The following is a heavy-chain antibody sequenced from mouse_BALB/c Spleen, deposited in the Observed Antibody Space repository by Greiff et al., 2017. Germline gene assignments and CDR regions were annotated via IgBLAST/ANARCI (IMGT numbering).Heavy chain of an antibody. CDR1: GFNIKDTY. J-gene: IGHJ1*01. CDR2: IDPANGNT. D-gene: IGHD2-1*01. Sequence: EVQLQESGAELVKPGASVKLSCTASGFNIKDTYMHWVKQRPEQGLEWIGRIDPANGNTKYDPKFQGKATITADTSSNTAYLQLSSLTSEDTAVYYCARGGNHWYFDVWGAGTTVTVSS. CDR3: ARGGNHWYFDV. V-gene: IGHV14-3*02.